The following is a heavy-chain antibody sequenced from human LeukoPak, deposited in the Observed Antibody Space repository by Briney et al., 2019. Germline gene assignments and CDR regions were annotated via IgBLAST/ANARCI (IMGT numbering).Heavy chain of an antibody. J-gene: IGHJ1*01. V-gene: IGHV1-69*13. Sequence: VASVKVSCKASGGTFSSYAISWVRQAPGQGLEWMGGIIPIFGTANYAQKFQGRVTITADESTSTAYMELSSLRSEDTAVYYCARGEDTVTNFQHWGQGTLVTVSS. CDR3: ARGEDTVTNFQH. D-gene: IGHD4-17*01. CDR1: GGTFSSYA. CDR2: IIPIFGTA.